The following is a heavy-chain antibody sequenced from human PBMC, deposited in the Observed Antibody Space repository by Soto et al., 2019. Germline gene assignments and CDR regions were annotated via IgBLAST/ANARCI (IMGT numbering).Heavy chain of an antibody. CDR2: INPNNGGT. J-gene: IGHJ4*02. CDR1: GYTFTGYY. CDR3: AISLSRGWSVFDY. Sequence: QVHLVQSGAEVTKPGASVKVSCNASGYTFTGYYMHWVRQAPGQGLECMGGINPNNGGTNYEQKFQGRVTITRDTSISTANMELSSMRTDDTAVYYCAISLSRGWSVFDYWGQGTLVTVSS. D-gene: IGHD6-19*01. V-gene: IGHV1-2*02.